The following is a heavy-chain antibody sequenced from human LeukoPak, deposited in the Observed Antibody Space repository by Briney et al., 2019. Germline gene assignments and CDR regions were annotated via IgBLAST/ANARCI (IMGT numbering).Heavy chain of an antibody. Sequence: ASVKVSCKASGYTFTSYAMHWVRQAPGQRLEWMGWINAGNGNTKYSQKFQGRVTITRDTSASTAYMELSSLRSEDTAVYYCAKDGGDCSSISCLYFFDSWGQGTLVTVSS. CDR2: INAGNGNT. CDR1: GYTFTSYA. J-gene: IGHJ4*02. CDR3: AKDGGDCSSISCLYFFDS. V-gene: IGHV1-3*01. D-gene: IGHD2-2*01.